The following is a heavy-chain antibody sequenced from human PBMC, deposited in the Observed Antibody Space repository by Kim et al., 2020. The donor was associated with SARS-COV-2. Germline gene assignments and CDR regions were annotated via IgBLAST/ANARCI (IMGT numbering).Heavy chain of an antibody. J-gene: IGHJ4*02. CDR1: GFTFSTYG. Sequence: GGSLRLSCVASGFTFSTYGMSWVRQAPGKGPEWVSVISGSGKSTYYLDSVKGRFTVSRDNSKNTVYLDMNGLTADDTAVYFCAKRRTSGWLREDFDFWGQGTLLAVSS. CDR2: ISGSGKST. V-gene: IGHV3-23*01. CDR3: AKRRTSGWLREDFDF. D-gene: IGHD6-19*01.